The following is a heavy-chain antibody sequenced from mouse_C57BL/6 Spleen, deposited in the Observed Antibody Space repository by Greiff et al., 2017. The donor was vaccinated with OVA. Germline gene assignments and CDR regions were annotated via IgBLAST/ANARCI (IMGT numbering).Heavy chain of an antibody. D-gene: IGHD2-2*01. CDR3: AKGYDGCFDY. Sequence: VQLQQSGAELVKPGASVKLSCKASGYTFTSYWMQWVKQRPGQGLEWIGEIDPSDSYTNYNQKFKGKATLTVDTSSSTAYMQLSSLTSEDSAVYYCAKGYDGCFDYWGQGTTLTVSS. CDR2: IDPSDSYT. V-gene: IGHV1-50*01. CDR1: GYTFTSYW. J-gene: IGHJ2*01.